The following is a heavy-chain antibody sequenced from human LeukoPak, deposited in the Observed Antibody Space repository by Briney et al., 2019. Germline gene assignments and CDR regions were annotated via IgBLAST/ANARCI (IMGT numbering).Heavy chain of an antibody. J-gene: IGHJ4*02. V-gene: IGHV4-39*07. Sequence: SETLSLTCTVSGGSISSSSYYWGWIRQPPGKGLEWIGSIYYSGSTYYNPSLKSRVTISVDTSKNQFSLKLSSVTAADTAVYYCARVEGGFGDSFDYWGQGTLVTVSS. CDR2: IYYSGST. D-gene: IGHD3-10*01. CDR3: ARVEGGFGDSFDY. CDR1: GGSISSSSYY.